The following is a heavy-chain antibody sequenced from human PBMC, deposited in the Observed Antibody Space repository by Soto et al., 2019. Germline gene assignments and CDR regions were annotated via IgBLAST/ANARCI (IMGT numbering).Heavy chain of an antibody. V-gene: IGHV1-8*01. Sequence: SVKVSCKASGYTFTNYEINWVRQATGQGLEWMGWMNPGSGNTDYAHKFQGRVTMTRNISISTAYMELRSLRSDDTAVYYCARDLPYYDILTGRYRRYYGMDVWGQGTTVTVSS. CDR2: MNPGSGNT. J-gene: IGHJ6*02. CDR1: GYTFTNYE. CDR3: ARDLPYYDILTGRYRRYYGMDV. D-gene: IGHD3-9*01.